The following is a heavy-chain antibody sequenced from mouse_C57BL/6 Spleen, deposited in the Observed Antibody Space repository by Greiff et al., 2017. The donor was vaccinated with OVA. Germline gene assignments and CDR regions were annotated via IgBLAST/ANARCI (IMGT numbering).Heavy chain of an antibody. CDR2: IYPGDGDT. Sequence: QVQLQQSGPELVKPGASVKISCKASGYAFSSSWMNWVKQRPGKGLEWIGRIYPGDGDTNYNGKFKGKATLTADKSSSTAYMQLSSLTSEDSAVYFCARDDYDSAMDYWGQGTSVTVSS. CDR1: GYAFSSSW. V-gene: IGHV1-82*01. D-gene: IGHD2-4*01. J-gene: IGHJ4*01. CDR3: ARDDYDSAMDY.